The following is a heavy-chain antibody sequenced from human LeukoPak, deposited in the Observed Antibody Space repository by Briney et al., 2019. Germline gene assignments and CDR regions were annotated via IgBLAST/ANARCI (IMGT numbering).Heavy chain of an antibody. CDR1: GFTVSSNY. CDR2: IYSGGST. V-gene: IGHV3-53*01. Sequence: GSLRLSCAASGFTVSSNYMSWGRQAPGKGLEWGSVIYSGGSTYYADSVKGRFTISRDNSKNTLYLQMNSLRAEDTAVYYCARSVAQFLEWPQVYGVDVWGQRTTVTVSS. CDR3: ARSVAQFLEWPQVYGVDV. D-gene: IGHD3-3*01. J-gene: IGHJ6*02.